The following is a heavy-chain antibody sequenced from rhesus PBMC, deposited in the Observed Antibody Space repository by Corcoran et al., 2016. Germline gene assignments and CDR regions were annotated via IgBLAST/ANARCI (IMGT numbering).Heavy chain of an antibody. CDR2: INTDTGNP. CDR3: ARRAAAGTPPWPNFDY. CDR1: GYTFTSYG. V-gene: IGHV7-114*01. J-gene: IGHJ4*01. Sequence: QVQLVQSGAEVKQPGASVKVSCKASGYTFTSYGMNWVRQAHGQRLEWMRWINTDTGNPTYAQGFKERFTFSMDPYISTAYLQISSLKAEDTAVYYCARRAAAGTPPWPNFDYWGQGVLVTVSS. D-gene: IGHD6-31*01.